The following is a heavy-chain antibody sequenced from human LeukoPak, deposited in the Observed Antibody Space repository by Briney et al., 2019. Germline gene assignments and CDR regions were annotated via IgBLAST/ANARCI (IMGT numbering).Heavy chain of an antibody. Sequence: AGGSLRLSCAASGFTFSSYWMSWVRQAPGKGLEWVANIKQDGSEKYYVDSVKGRFTVSRDNAKNSLYLQMNSLRAEDTAVYYCARDRPYDILTGYFDYWGQGTLVTVSS. J-gene: IGHJ4*02. CDR1: GFTFSSYW. D-gene: IGHD3-9*01. CDR3: ARDRPYDILTGYFDY. V-gene: IGHV3-7*01. CDR2: IKQDGSEK.